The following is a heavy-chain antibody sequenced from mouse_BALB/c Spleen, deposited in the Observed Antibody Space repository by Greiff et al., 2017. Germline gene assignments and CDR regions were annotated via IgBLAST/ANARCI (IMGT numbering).Heavy chain of an antibody. Sequence: VQLQQSGPGLVAPSQSLSITCTVSGFSLTSYDISWIRQPPGKGLEWLGVIWTGGGTNYNSAFMSRLSISKDNSKSQVFLKMNSLQTDDTAIYYCVRKTYEEDYYAMDYWGQGTSVTVSS. D-gene: IGHD5-1*01. V-gene: IGHV2-9-2*01. CDR1: GFSLTSYD. J-gene: IGHJ4*01. CDR2: IWTGGGT. CDR3: VRKTYEEDYYAMDY.